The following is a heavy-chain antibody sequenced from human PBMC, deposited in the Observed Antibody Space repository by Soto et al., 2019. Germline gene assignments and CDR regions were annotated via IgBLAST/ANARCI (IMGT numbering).Heavy chain of an antibody. CDR1: GFTFDDYA. D-gene: IGHD2-15*01. V-gene: IGHV3-9*01. Sequence: EVQLVESGGGLVQPGRSLRLSCAASGFTFDDYAMHWVRQAPGKGLEWVSGISWNSGSIGYADSVKGRFTISRDNAKTSRYLQMNSLRAEGTALYCCAKGGPLLVEGGGYWGQGTLVTVSS. CDR3: AKGGPLLVEGGGY. CDR2: ISWNSGSI. J-gene: IGHJ4*02.